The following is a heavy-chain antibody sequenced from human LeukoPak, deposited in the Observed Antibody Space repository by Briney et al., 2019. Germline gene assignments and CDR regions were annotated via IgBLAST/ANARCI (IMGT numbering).Heavy chain of an antibody. J-gene: IGHJ5*02. CDR2: IHHRGTT. D-gene: IGHD3-9*01. Sequence: SETLSLTCIVSGGSISTNTYYWGWIRLPPGKGLEWIGEIHHRGTTYYNPSLRSRVTISVDTSKNQFSLKLSSVTAADTAVYYCARALLRLRYYDWLENWFDPWGQGTLATVSS. V-gene: IGHV4-39*07. CDR3: ARALLRLRYYDWLENWFDP. CDR1: GGSISTNTYY.